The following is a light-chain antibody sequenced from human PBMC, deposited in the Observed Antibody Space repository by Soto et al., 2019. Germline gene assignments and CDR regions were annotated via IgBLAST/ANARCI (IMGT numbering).Light chain of an antibody. CDR1: QSINSY. Sequence: FEMVESACCRSASVRNRVTITCRTSQSINSYLNWYQQKPGKAPKLLMYAASSLQSGVPSRFSGSGSGTDFTLTISSLQPEDVVTYYCQQRYSTPLPFGHGPKVDI. CDR3: QQRYSTPLP. J-gene: IGKJ1*01. V-gene: IGKV1-39*01. CDR2: AAS.